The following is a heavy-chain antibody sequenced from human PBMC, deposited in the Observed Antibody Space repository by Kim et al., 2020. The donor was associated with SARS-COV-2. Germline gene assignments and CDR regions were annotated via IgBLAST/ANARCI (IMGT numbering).Heavy chain of an antibody. Sequence: SETLSLTCTVSGGSISSGGYYWSWIRQHPGKGLEWIGYIYYSGSTYYNPSLKSRVTISVDTSKNQFSLKLSSVTAADTAVYYCARAPHTAMEPYYFDYWGQGTLVTVSS. D-gene: IGHD5-18*01. CDR3: ARAPHTAMEPYYFDY. CDR2: IYYSGST. CDR1: GGSISSGGYY. V-gene: IGHV4-31*03. J-gene: IGHJ4*02.